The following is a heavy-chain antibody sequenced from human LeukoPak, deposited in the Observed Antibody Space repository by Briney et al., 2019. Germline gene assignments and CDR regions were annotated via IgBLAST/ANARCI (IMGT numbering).Heavy chain of an antibody. Sequence: PSETLSLTCAVYRGSFSGYYWSWIRQPPGKGLEWIGEINHSGSTNYNPSLKSRVTISVDTSKNQFSLKLSSVTAADTAVYYCARNIAAAGRSVWGKGTTVTVSS. V-gene: IGHV4-34*01. D-gene: IGHD6-13*01. CDR3: ARNIAAAGRSV. CDR2: INHSGST. CDR1: RGSFSGYY. J-gene: IGHJ6*04.